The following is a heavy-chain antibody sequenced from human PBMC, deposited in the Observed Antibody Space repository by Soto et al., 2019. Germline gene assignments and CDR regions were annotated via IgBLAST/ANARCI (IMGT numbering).Heavy chain of an antibody. CDR2: IIPIFGTA. CDR1: GGTFSSYA. J-gene: IGHJ4*02. CDR3: ARGDYYDSSGPQYRWYYFDY. V-gene: IGHV1-69*13. Sequence: GASVKVSCKASGGTFSSYAISWVRQAPGQGLEWMGGIIPIFGTANYAQRFQGRVTITADESTSTAYMELSSLRSEDTAVYYCARGDYYDSSGPQYRWYYFDYWGQGTLVTVSS. D-gene: IGHD3-22*01.